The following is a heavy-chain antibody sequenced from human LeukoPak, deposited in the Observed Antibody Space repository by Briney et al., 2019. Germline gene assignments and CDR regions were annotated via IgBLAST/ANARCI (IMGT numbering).Heavy chain of an antibody. CDR3: ARVVPAAGYYYYYYMDV. Sequence: TSETLSLTCTVSGGSISSGSYYWSWIRQPAGKGLEWIGRIYTSGSTNYNPSLKSRVTISVDTSKNQFSLKLSSVTAADTAVYYCARVVPAAGYYYYYYMDVWGKGTTVTVSS. D-gene: IGHD2-2*01. J-gene: IGHJ6*03. CDR1: GGSISSGSYY. CDR2: IYTSGST. V-gene: IGHV4-61*02.